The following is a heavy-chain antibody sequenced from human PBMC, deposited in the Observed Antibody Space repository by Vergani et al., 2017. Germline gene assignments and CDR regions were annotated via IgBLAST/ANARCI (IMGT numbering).Heavy chain of an antibody. Sequence: QVQLVQSGAEVKKPGASVKVSCKASGYTFTSYDINWVRQATGQGLEWMGWMNPNSGNTGYAQKFQGRVTMTRNTSISTAYMELSSLRSEDTAVYYCARGRYYYGSGSLISAFDYWGQGTLVTVSS. J-gene: IGHJ4*02. V-gene: IGHV1-8*02. D-gene: IGHD3-10*01. CDR1: GYTFTSYD. CDR3: ARGRYYYGSGSLISAFDY. CDR2: MNPNSGNT.